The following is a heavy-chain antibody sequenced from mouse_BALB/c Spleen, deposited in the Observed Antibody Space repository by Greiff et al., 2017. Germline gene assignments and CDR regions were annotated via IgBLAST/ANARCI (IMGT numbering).Heavy chain of an antibody. CDR1: GYSITSDYA. CDR2: ISYSGST. CDR3: ARWDDGYYNYAMDY. V-gene: IGHV3-2*02. Sequence: EVKLVESGPGLVKPSQSLSLTCTVTGYSITSDYAWNWIRQFPGNKLEWMGYISYSGSTSYNPSLKSRISITRDTSKNQFFLQLNSVTTEDTATYYCARWDDGYYNYAMDYWGQGTSVTVSS. J-gene: IGHJ4*01. D-gene: IGHD2-3*01.